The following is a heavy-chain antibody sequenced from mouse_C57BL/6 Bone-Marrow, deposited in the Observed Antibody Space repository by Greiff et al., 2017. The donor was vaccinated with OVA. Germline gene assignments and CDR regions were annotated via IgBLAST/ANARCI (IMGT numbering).Heavy chain of an antibody. CDR3: ARQYYGSSYYWYFDV. D-gene: IGHD1-1*01. J-gene: IGHJ1*03. V-gene: IGHV1-81*01. CDR2: IYPRSGNT. CDR1: GYTFTSYG. Sequence: VQLQQSGAELARPGASVKLSCKASGYTFTSYGISWVKQRTGQGLEWIGEIYPRSGNTYYNEKFKGKATLTVDKSSSTAYMQLSSLTSEDSAVYYCARQYYGSSYYWYFDVWGTGTTVTVSS.